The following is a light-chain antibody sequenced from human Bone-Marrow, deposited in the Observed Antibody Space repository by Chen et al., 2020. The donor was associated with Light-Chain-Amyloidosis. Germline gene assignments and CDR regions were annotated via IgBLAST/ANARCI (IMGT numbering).Light chain of an antibody. CDR3: QVWDRSSDCPV. V-gene: IGLV3-21*02. CDR2: DDS. CDR1: NIGSTS. Sequence: SYVLTQPSSVSVAPGQTATIACGGNNIGSTSVHWYQQTPGQAPLLVVYDDSDRPSGIPERLSGSNSGNTATLTISRVEAGDEADYYCQVWDRSSDCPVCGGGTKLTVL. J-gene: IGLJ3*02.